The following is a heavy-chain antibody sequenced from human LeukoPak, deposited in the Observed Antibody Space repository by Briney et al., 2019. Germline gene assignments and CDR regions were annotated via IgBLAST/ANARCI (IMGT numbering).Heavy chain of an antibody. CDR2: ISGSGGST. D-gene: IGHD2-2*01. Sequence: PGGSLRLSCAASGFTFGNYAMSWVRQAPGKRLEWVSAISGSGGSTYYADSVKGRFTISRDNSKNTLYLQMNSLRAEDTAVYYCAKHIVVVPAAQDIWGQGTMVTVSS. V-gene: IGHV3-23*01. CDR1: GFTFGNYA. CDR3: AKHIVVVPAAQDI. J-gene: IGHJ3*02.